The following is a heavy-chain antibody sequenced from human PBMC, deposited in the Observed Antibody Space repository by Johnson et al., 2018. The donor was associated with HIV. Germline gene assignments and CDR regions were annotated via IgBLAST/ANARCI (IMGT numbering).Heavy chain of an antibody. Sequence: VQLVESGGGLVQPGGSLRLSCAASGFIVSNNYMNWVRQAPGKGLEWVSSISGSGGNTFYADSVRGRFTISRDNSKNTLYLQMNSLRAEDTAVYYCARDRTYCSGGSCYFDAFDIWGQGTMVTVSS. V-gene: IGHV3-66*02. J-gene: IGHJ3*02. CDR1: GFIVSNNY. CDR2: SGSGGNT. CDR3: ARDRTYCSGGSCYFDAFDI. D-gene: IGHD2-15*01.